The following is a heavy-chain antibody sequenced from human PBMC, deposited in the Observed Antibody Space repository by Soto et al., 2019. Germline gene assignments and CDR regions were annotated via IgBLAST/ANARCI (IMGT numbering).Heavy chain of an antibody. V-gene: IGHV3-23*01. CDR3: VSGVSPHFDY. CDR1: GLTFRNHA. D-gene: IGHD7-27*01. CDR2: IAPIGYST. Sequence: VQLLESGGGLVQPGGSLRLSCAVSGLTFRNHAMSWVRQAPGKGLEWVSTIAPIGYSTHYAGSVEGRFTISRDDSKSTLDLQMNSLRADDTAVYYCVSGVSPHFDYGGQGTLVSVSS. J-gene: IGHJ4*02.